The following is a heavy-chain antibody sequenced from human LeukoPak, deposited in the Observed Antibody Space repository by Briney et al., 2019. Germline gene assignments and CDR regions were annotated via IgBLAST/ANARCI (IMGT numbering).Heavy chain of an antibody. CDR1: VFTFSTYG. V-gene: IGHV3-30*18. J-gene: IGHJ4*02. CDR2: ISCDGNDK. Sequence: GGSLRLSCAASVFTFSTYGVHCVRQAPGEGVEWVAIISCDGNDKDYADSVRGRFTISRDNSKNTLYLQKNSLRGEDTAVYYCAKSTAPGGYYLDYWGQGILVTVSS. CDR3: AKSTAPGGYYLDY. D-gene: IGHD2-2*01.